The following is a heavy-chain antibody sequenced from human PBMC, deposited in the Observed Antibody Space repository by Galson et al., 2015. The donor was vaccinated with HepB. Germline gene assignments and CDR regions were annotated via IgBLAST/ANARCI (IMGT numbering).Heavy chain of an antibody. CDR2: IYNDGTT. J-gene: IGHJ4*02. V-gene: IGHV3-NL1*01. Sequence: SLRLSCASSGFSFSNYGIHWVRQAPGKGLEWLSVIYNDGTTEYAESLEGRFTISRDNSKNTVFLQLNSLRVEDTAVYYCASSYCTGGSCYFDDWGQGTLLTVSS. D-gene: IGHD2-15*01. CDR3: ASSYCTGGSCYFDD. CDR1: GFSFSNYG.